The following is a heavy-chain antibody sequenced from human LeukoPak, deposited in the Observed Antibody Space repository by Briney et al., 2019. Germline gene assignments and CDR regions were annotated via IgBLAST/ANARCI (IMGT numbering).Heavy chain of an antibody. D-gene: IGHD1-26*01. Sequence: GGSLRLSCAASGFTFSSYSMNWVRQAPGKGLEWVSSISSSSSYIYYADSVKGRFTISRDNAKNSLYLQMNSLRAEDTAVYYCARDESLREWELQYMDVWGKGTTVTVSS. CDR2: ISSSSSYI. CDR3: ARDESLREWELQYMDV. J-gene: IGHJ6*03. V-gene: IGHV3-21*01. CDR1: GFTFSSYS.